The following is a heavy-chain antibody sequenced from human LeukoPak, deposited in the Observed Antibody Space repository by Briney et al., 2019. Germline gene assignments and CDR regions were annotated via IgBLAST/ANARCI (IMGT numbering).Heavy chain of an antibody. V-gene: IGHV3-30*18. CDR3: AKGSGYNFDY. CDR1: GFTFSSYG. D-gene: IGHD3-22*01. J-gene: IGHJ4*02. CDR2: ISYDGSNK. Sequence: GGSLRLSCAASGFTFSSYGMHWVRQAPGKGLEWVAVISYDGSNKYYADSVKGRFTISRDNSKNTLYLQMNSLRAEDTAVYYSAKGSGYNFDYWGQGTLVTVSS.